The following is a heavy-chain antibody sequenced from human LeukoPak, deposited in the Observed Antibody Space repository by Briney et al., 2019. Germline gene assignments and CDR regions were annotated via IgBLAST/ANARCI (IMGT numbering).Heavy chain of an antibody. J-gene: IGHJ4*02. CDR3: ARAVAGTADFDF. V-gene: IGHV4-4*07. CDR1: GGSISSYY. Sequence: SETLSLTCTVSGGSISSYYWSWLRQPAGKALEWIGRISSSGNTHYNPSLKSRVTMSVDTSKNQFSQRLSSVTAADTAIYYCARAVAGTADFDFWGQGTLVTVSS. D-gene: IGHD6-19*01. CDR2: ISSSGNT.